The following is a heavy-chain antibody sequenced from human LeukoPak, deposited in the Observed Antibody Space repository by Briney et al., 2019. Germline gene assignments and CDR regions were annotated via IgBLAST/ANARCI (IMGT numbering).Heavy chain of an antibody. CDR3: AKASIAAEYFDY. Sequence: GGSLRLSCAASGYSLSSFWMSWVRQAPGKGLEWVSGISWNSGSIGYADSVKGRFTISRDNAKNSLYLQMNSLRAEDTALYYCAKASIAAEYFDYWGQGTLVTVSS. CDR2: ISWNSGSI. CDR1: GYSLSSFW. V-gene: IGHV3-9*01. D-gene: IGHD6-13*01. J-gene: IGHJ4*02.